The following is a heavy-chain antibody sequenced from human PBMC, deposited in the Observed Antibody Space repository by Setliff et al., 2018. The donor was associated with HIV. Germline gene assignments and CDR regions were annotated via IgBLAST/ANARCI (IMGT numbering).Heavy chain of an antibody. CDR1: GYTFTTYG. J-gene: IGHJ6*02. V-gene: IGHV1-18*01. Sequence: ASVKVSCKASGYTFTTYGISWVRQAPGHGLEWMGWISPNFGHTKYAQNFLDRITMTVDTSTTGAYMELRSLTSDDTAIYFCARLGSGWSDSYYYAMDIWGQGTTVTVSS. D-gene: IGHD6-19*01. CDR3: ARLGSGWSDSYYYAMDI. CDR2: ISPNFGHT.